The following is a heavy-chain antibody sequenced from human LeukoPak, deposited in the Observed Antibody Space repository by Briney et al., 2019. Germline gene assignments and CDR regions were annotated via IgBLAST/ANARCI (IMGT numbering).Heavy chain of an antibody. Sequence: ASVKVSCKASGGTFSSYAISWVRQAPGQGLEWMGIINPSGGSTTYAQKFQGRVTMTRDMSTSTVYMELSSLRSEDTAVYSCARGEYSSPRSAFDIWGQGTMVTVSS. D-gene: IGHD6-6*01. CDR1: GGTFSSYA. J-gene: IGHJ3*02. V-gene: IGHV1-46*01. CDR3: ARGEYSSPRSAFDI. CDR2: INPSGGST.